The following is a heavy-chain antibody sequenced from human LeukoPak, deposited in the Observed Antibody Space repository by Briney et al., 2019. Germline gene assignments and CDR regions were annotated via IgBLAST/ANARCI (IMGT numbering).Heavy chain of an antibody. D-gene: IGHD6-13*01. CDR1: GFTFSTYS. V-gene: IGHV3-21*01. Sequence: GGSLRLSCAASGFTFSTYSMNWVRQAPGKGLEWVSSISSSSIYMYYADSVKGRFTISRDNAKNSLYLQMNSLRAEDTAVYYCARDSSSWDYWGQGTLVTVSS. J-gene: IGHJ4*02. CDR2: ISSSSIYM. CDR3: ARDSSSWDY.